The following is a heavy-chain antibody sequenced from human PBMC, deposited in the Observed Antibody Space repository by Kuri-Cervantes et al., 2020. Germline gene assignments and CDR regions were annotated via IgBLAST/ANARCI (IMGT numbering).Heavy chain of an antibody. Sequence: GESLKISCAASGFTFSSSWMHWVCQAPEKGLEWVADIKCDGSEKYYVDSVKGRLTISRDNAKNSLYLQVNSLRAEDMTVYYCARPGSPLAVAGSSDYWGQGTLVTVSS. CDR3: ARPGSPLAVAGSSDY. J-gene: IGHJ4*03. CDR2: IKCDGSEK. D-gene: IGHD6-19*01. V-gene: IGHV3-52*01. CDR1: GFTFSSSW.